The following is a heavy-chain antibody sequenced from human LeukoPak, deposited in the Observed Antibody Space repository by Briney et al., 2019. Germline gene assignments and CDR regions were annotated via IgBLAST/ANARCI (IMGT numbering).Heavy chain of an antibody. CDR3: ARDNRWLDYYGSGRGGYFDY. CDR1: GFTFSSYA. J-gene: IGHJ4*02. V-gene: IGHV3-30*04. Sequence: QPGRSLRLSCAASGFTFSSYAMHWVRQAPGKGLEWVAVISYDGSNKYYADSVKGRFTISRDNSKNTLYLQMNSLRAEDTAVYYCARDNRWLDYYGSGRGGYFDYWGQGTLVTVSS. D-gene: IGHD3-10*01. CDR2: ISYDGSNK.